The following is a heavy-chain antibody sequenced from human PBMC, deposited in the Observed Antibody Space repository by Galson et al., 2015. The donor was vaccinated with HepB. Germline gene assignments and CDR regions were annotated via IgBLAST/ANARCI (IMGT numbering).Heavy chain of an antibody. J-gene: IGHJ4*02. CDR2: ISCSGGTT. CDR3: ARAPGVVVVAATPHFDN. CDR1: GFTFRDYA. Sequence: SLRLSCAVSGFTFRDYAMGWVRQAPGAGLEWVSLISCSGGTTSYGSSVKGRFTISRDNSRRTLYLQMDSLRAEDTAVYYCARAPGVVVVAATPHFDNWGQGTLVTVSS. V-gene: IGHV3-23*01. D-gene: IGHD2-15*01.